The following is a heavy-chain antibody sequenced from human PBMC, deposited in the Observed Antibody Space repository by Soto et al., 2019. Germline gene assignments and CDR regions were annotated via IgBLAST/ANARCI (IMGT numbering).Heavy chain of an antibody. Sequence: ASETLSLTCSVSGGSINSDDSFWGWVRQSPGKGLEWIGSLYYGGSTFYNPSFKSRVTISLDTSKNQFSLRLTSVTAADTAIYYCARQLPVGATSWFDPWGQGTLVTVS. V-gene: IGHV4-39*01. CDR2: LYYGGST. CDR3: ARQLPVGATSWFDP. J-gene: IGHJ5*02. CDR1: GGSINSDDSF. D-gene: IGHD1-26*01.